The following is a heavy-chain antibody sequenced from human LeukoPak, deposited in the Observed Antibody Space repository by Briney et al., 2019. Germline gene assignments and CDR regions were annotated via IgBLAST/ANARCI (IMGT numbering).Heavy chain of an antibody. CDR2: INPNSGGT. CDR1: GYTFTVYY. Sequence: ASVNVSCTASGYTFTVYYMHWVRQAPGQGLEWMGWINPNSGGTNYAQKFQGRVTMTRDTSISTAYMELSGLRSDDTALYYCARDRGSPYYYDYWGQGTLVTVSS. V-gene: IGHV1-2*02. D-gene: IGHD3-16*01. CDR3: ARDRGSPYYYDY. J-gene: IGHJ4*02.